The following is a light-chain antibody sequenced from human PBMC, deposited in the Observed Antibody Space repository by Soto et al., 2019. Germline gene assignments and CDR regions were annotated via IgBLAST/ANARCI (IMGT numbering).Light chain of an antibody. Sequence: DIQLTQSPSFLSASVGDRVTITCRASQGISSHLAWYQQKPGRAPKLLIYAASTLQSGGPSRFSGSGSGTEFNLTINSLQPEDCATFYCQLLSSFPFPFGQRTRLEIK. CDR2: AAS. CDR1: QGISSH. V-gene: IGKV1-9*01. CDR3: QLLSSFPFP. J-gene: IGKJ5*01.